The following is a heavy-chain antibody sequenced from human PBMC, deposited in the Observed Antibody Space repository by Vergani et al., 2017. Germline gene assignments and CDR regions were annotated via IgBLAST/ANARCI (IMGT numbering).Heavy chain of an antibody. V-gene: IGHV4-59*01. D-gene: IGHD3-10*01. J-gene: IGHJ4*01. Sequence: QVRLQESGPGLVKPSETLSLTCSVSGGSMSGYYWSWIRQPPGKELEWIGYMYHSGSTNYNPSLETRVTISGDTSKNQFSLKLNSVTAADTAVYYCGRVEDVYGLGSGLLDLWGQGILVTVSS. CDR2: MYHSGST. CDR3: GRVEDVYGLGSGLLDL. CDR1: GGSMSGYY.